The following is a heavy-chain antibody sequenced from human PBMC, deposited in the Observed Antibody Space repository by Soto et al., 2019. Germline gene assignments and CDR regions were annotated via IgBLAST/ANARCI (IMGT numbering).Heavy chain of an antibody. CDR1: GGTFSSYA. V-gene: IGHV1-69*01. Sequence: QVQLVQSEAEVKKPGSSVKVSCKASGGTFSSYAISWVRQAPGQGLEWMGGIIPIFGTANYAQKFQGRVTITADESTSTAYMELSSLRSEDTAVYYCARELGYCSGGSCYSLRRSYYYYGMDVWGQGTTVTVSS. CDR2: IIPIFGTA. CDR3: ARELGYCSGGSCYSLRRSYYYYGMDV. J-gene: IGHJ6*02. D-gene: IGHD2-15*01.